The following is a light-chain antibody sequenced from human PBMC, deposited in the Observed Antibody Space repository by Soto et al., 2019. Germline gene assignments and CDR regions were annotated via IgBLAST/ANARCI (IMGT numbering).Light chain of an antibody. Sequence: EIVLTQSPGTLSLSPGERATLSSRASQSVSILLAWYQQTTGQPPRILIHGATTRDTGIPARFSGSGSWTECTLTISRLQSEDVAVDYCQQYNNWPRTFGQGTQVDIK. CDR3: QQYNNWPRT. J-gene: IGKJ1*01. CDR2: GAT. CDR1: QSVSIL. V-gene: IGKV3-15*01.